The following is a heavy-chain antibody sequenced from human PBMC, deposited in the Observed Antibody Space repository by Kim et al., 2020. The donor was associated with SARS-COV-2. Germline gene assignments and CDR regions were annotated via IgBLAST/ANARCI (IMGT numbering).Heavy chain of an antibody. J-gene: IGHJ5*02. Sequence: GSLRLSCAASGFTFSSYWMHWVRQAPGKGLVWVSRINSDGSSTSYADSVKGRFTISRDNAKNTLYLQMNSLRAEDTAVYYCARASSGYIYNWFDPWGQGTLVTVSS. CDR1: GFTFSSYW. D-gene: IGHD3-22*01. CDR2: INSDGSST. V-gene: IGHV3-74*01. CDR3: ARASSGYIYNWFDP.